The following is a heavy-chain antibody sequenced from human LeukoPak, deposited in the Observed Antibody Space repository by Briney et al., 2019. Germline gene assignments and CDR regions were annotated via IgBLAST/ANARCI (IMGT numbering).Heavy chain of an antibody. CDR3: AGFWYYDFWSGYHPALGGFDP. D-gene: IGHD3-3*01. CDR1: XXXXXSXY. Sequence: SETLXLTCTVXXXXXXSXYXSXIRQPXXXXXXWIGRXXXXGSTNYNPSLKSRVTMSVDTSKNQFSLKLSSVTAADTAVYYCAGFWYYDFWSGYHPALGGFDPWGQGTLVTVSS. CDR2: XXXXGST. J-gene: IGHJ5*02. V-gene: IGHV4-4*07.